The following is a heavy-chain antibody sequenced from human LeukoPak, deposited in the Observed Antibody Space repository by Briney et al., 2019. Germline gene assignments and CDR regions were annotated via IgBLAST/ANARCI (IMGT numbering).Heavy chain of an antibody. D-gene: IGHD6-6*01. V-gene: IGHV4-59*12. J-gene: IGHJ6*02. CDR3: AGFGRQLVLGGMDV. CDR2: IYYSGST. CDR1: GGSISSYY. Sequence: PSETLSLTCTVSGGSISSYYWSWIRQPPGKGLEWIGYIYYSGSTNYNPSLKSRVTISVDTSKNQFSLKLSSVTAADTAVYYCAGFGRQLVLGGMDVWGQGTTVTVSS.